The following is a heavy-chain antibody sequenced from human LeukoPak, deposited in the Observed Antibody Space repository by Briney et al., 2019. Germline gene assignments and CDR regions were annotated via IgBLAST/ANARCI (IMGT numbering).Heavy chain of an antibody. CDR2: IHPSGIL. CDR3: SRGLDSRRLGY. D-gene: IGHD3-22*01. J-gene: IGHJ4*02. Sequence: PSGPLSLPLHVLGAPLNRDYQYWNWTRPSPGEGLEWMGNIHPSGILYNTPSLESRVTMSRDTSKNQFSLNLNSVTAADTAVFFCSRGLDSRRLGYWGQGILVTVSS. CDR1: GAPLNRDYQY. V-gene: IGHV4-31*03.